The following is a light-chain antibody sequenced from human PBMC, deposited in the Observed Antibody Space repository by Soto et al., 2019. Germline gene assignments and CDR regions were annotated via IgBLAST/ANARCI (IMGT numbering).Light chain of an antibody. V-gene: IGKV4-1*01. Sequence: DIVMTQSPDSLAVSLGERATINCKSSQSVLYSSNNKNYLAWYQQKPGKAPKLLIYAASSLQSGVPSGFSGSGSGTDFTLTISSLQPEDFATYYCQQSYSTPYTFGQGTKVDIK. CDR2: AAS. J-gene: IGKJ2*01. CDR1: QSVLYSSNNKNY. CDR3: QQSYSTPYT.